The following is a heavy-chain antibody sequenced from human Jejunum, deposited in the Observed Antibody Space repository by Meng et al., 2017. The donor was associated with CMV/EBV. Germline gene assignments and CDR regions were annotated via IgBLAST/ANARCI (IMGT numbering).Heavy chain of an antibody. V-gene: IGHV3-53*01. CDR2: IYSGGST. J-gene: IGHJ6*02. CDR1: GFTVSSNY. D-gene: IGHD5/OR15-5a*01. CDR3: ARASLHTHMDV. Sequence: CAASGFTVSSNYMSWVRQAPGKGLEWVSVIYSGGSTYYADSVKGRFTISRDNSKNTLYLQMNSLRAEDTAVYYCARASLHTHMDVWGQGTTVTVSS.